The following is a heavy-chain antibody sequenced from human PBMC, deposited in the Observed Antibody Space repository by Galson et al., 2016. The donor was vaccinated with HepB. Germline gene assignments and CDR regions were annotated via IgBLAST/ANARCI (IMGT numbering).Heavy chain of an antibody. Sequence: SLRLSCAASGFPFSNYWMNWVRQAPGKGLEWVANIKQDGSEKYYVDSVKGRFTISRDNARNSMCLQMNSLRADDTAVYYCARAQWILARRAAYFDYWGQGILVTVSP. CDR1: GFPFSNYW. J-gene: IGHJ4*02. V-gene: IGHV3-7*04. D-gene: IGHD5-18*01. CDR2: IKQDGSEK. CDR3: ARAQWILARRAAYFDY.